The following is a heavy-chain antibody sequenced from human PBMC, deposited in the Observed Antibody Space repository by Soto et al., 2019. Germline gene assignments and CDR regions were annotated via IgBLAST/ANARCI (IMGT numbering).Heavy chain of an antibody. CDR1: GGSISSGGYY. D-gene: IGHD1-26*01. Sequence: QVQLQESGPGLVKPSQTLSLTCTVSGGSISSGGYYWSWIRQHPGKGLEWIGYIYYSGSTYYNPSLKSRFTISVDTSKNQFSLKLSSVTAAYTAVYYCARSRGSLDAFDIWGQGTMVTVSS. J-gene: IGHJ3*02. V-gene: IGHV4-31*03. CDR3: ARSRGSLDAFDI. CDR2: IYYSGST.